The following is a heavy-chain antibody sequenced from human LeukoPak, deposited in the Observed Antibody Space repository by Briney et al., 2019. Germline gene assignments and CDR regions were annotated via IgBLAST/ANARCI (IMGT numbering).Heavy chain of an antibody. CDR1: GFTFSNYG. J-gene: IGHJ4*02. CDR2: ISYDETNK. V-gene: IGHV3-30*18. CDR3: AKPLKGEDFFY. Sequence: GGSLRLSCAASGFTFSNYGMHWVRQAPGKGLEWVAVISYDETNKYYADSVKGRFTISRDNSKNTLFLQMNSLRPEDTAVYYCAKPLKGEDFFYWGQGTLVTVSS. D-gene: IGHD2-15*01.